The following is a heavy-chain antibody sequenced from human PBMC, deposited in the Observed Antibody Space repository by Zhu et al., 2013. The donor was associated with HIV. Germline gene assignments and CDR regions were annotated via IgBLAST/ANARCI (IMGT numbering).Heavy chain of an antibody. J-gene: IGHJ6*03. CDR1: GGTFSRYG. D-gene: IGHD1-26*01. Sequence: QVQLVQSGAEVKKPGSSVRVSCKTSGGTFSRYGISWVRQAPGQGPEWMGGITPIFGTANYAQKFQGRVTIIADDSTSTAYMELSRLRSDDTAVYYCARDVGIVGSTRYYYYMDVVGQRDHGHRLL. CDR3: ARDVGIVGSTRYYYYMDV. V-gene: IGHV1-69*01. CDR2: ITPIFGTA.